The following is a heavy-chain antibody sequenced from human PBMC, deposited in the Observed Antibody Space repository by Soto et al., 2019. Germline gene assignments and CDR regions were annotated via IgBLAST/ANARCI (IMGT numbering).Heavy chain of an antibody. CDR3: AREDIVVVPAAIEYYYYGMDG. V-gene: IGHV3-21*01. CDR2: ISSSSSYI. CDR1: GFTFSSYS. Sequence: PGGSLRLSCAASGFTFSSYSMNWVRQAPGKGLEWVSSISSSSSYIYYADSVKGRFTISRDNAKNSLYLQMNSLRAEDTAVYYCAREDIVVVPAAIEYYYYGMDGWGQGTTVTVSS. J-gene: IGHJ6*02. D-gene: IGHD2-2*02.